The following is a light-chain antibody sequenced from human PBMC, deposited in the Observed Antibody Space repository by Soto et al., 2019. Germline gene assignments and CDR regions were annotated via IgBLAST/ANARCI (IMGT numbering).Light chain of an antibody. J-gene: IGKJ3*01. CDR1: QSLLHSNGYNY. Sequence: DIVMTQSPLSLPVTPGEPASISCRSSQSLLHSNGYNYLDWYLQKPGQSPQLLIYLGSNQDSGVPDRFSGSGSVPDFTLKISRVDAEDVGVYYCMQALQTAFTFGPGTKVDIK. CDR3: MQALQTAFT. CDR2: LGS. V-gene: IGKV2-28*01.